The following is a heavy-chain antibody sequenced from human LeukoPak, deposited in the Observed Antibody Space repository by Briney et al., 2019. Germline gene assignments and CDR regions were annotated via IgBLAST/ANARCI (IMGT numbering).Heavy chain of an antibody. V-gene: IGHV3-30-3*01. D-gene: IGHD3-22*01. Sequence: GGSLRLSCAGSGFSFSNSVMHWVRLAPGKGLEWVAVMSYDGSNEYYADSVRGRFTISRDNSRNTLYLQMNRLRAEDTAVYYCARGGSYDRYFDYWGQGTLVTVSS. CDR3: ARGGSYDRYFDY. CDR2: MSYDGSNE. CDR1: GFSFSNSV. J-gene: IGHJ4*02.